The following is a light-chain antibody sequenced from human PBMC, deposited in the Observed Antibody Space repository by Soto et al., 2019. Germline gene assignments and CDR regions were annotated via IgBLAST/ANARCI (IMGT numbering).Light chain of an antibody. Sequence: NFMLTQPHSVSESPGKTVTISCTRSSGSIASNYVQWYQQRPGSSPTTVIYEDKQRPSGVPDRFSGSIDSSSNSASLTISGLKTEDEADYYCQSYGSSSVIFGGGTKVTVL. CDR2: EDK. V-gene: IGLV6-57*01. J-gene: IGLJ2*01. CDR3: QSYGSSSVI. CDR1: SGSIASNY.